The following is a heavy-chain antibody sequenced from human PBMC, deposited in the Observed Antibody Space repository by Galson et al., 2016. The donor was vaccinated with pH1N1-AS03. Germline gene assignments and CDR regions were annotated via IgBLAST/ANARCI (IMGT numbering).Heavy chain of an antibody. J-gene: IGHJ4*02. CDR3: ARDRHYDSSGRYFYESEH. CDR1: GGTFSNYA. D-gene: IGHD3-22*01. CDR2: IHPIFGTP. V-gene: IGHV1-69*13. Sequence: SVKVSCKASGGTFSNYAISWMRQAPGQGLEWMRGIHPIFGTPSHAQKFRGRLTVTADASTSAAYMELSSLTSEDTAIYYCARDRHYDSSGRYFYESEHWGQGTLVIVSS.